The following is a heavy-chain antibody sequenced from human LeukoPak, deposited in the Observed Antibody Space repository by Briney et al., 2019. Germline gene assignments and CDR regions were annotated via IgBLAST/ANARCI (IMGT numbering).Heavy chain of an antibody. Sequence: SGTLSLTCDVSGGSITSSNWWSWVRQPPGKGLEWIGEIYHNGDTNYNPSLKSRVTISVDKSKNQFSLKVRSVTAADTAQYYRARGYSGYDYYFDYWGQGTLVTVSS. D-gene: IGHD5-12*01. CDR1: GGSITSSNW. J-gene: IGHJ4*02. CDR3: ARGYSGYDYYFDY. CDR2: IYHNGDT. V-gene: IGHV4-4*02.